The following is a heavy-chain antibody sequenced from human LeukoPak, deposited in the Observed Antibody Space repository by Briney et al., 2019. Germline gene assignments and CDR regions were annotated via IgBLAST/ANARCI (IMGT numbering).Heavy chain of an antibody. CDR2: IYPGDSDT. V-gene: IGHV5-51*01. Sequence: GESLQISCKGSGYSFTSYWIGWVRQLPGKGLEWMGIIYPGDSDTRYSPSFQGQVTISADKSISTAYLQWSSLKASDTAMYYCARRGVGATTNFDYWGQGTLVTVSS. J-gene: IGHJ4*02. D-gene: IGHD1-26*01. CDR1: GYSFTSYW. CDR3: ARRGVGATTNFDY.